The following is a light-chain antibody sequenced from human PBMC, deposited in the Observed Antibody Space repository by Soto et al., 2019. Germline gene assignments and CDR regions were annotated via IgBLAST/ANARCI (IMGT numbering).Light chain of an antibody. V-gene: IGLV4-60*02. CDR3: ETWESNTWV. CDR1: RGHSNHI. CDR2: LESTGSY. Sequence: QSVLTQSSSASASLGSSVKLTCTLNRGHSNHIIAWHQQQPGKAPRYLMKLESTGSYKKGSGVPDRFSGSSSGADRYLTISNLQFEDEADYYCETWESNTWVFGGGTKLTVL. J-gene: IGLJ3*02.